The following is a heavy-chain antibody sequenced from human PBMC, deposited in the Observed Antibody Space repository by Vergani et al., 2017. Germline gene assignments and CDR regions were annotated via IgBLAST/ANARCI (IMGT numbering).Heavy chain of an antibody. V-gene: IGHV3-23*04. CDR1: GFTFNHYA. Sequence: EVQVVESGGGLVKPGGSLRLSCAASGFTFNHYAMNWVRQAPGKGLEWVSGISGSGGSTYYAGSVKGRFTISRDSSKNTLYLQMNSLSAGDTAVYYCAKANPRNSGYDYLYYYHAMDVWGQGTTVTVSS. J-gene: IGHJ6*02. CDR3: AKANPRNSGYDYLYYYHAMDV. D-gene: IGHD5-12*01. CDR2: ISGSGGST.